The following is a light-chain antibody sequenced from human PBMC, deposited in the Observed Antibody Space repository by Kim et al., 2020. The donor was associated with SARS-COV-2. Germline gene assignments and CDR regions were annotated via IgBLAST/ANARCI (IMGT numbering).Light chain of an antibody. J-gene: IGKJ1*01. V-gene: IGKV3-15*01. CDR1: QSVGSN. CDR3: QQYNNWPQT. CDR2: GAS. Sequence: ETVMTQSPATLSVSPGERATLSCRASQSVGSNLAWYQQKRGQAPRLLIYGASTRATGIPARFSGSGSGTEFTLTISSLQSEDFAIYFCQQYNNWPQTFGQGTKVDIK.